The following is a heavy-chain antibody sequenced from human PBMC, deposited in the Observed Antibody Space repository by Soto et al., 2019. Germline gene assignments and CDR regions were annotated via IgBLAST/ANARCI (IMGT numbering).Heavy chain of an antibody. CDR2: ISYDGSNK. D-gene: IGHD3-10*01. Sequence: GGSLRLSCAASGFTFSSYGMHWVRQAPGKGLEWVAVISYDGSNKYCADSVKGRFTISRDNSKNTLYLQMNSLRAEDTAVYYCAKGYYGSGSYYIYYFDYWGQGTLVTVSS. CDR3: AKGYYGSGSYYIYYFDY. J-gene: IGHJ4*02. CDR1: GFTFSSYG. V-gene: IGHV3-30*18.